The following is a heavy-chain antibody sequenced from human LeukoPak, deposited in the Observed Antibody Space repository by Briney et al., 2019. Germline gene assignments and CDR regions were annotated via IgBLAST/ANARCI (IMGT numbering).Heavy chain of an antibody. CDR1: GFTFSSYG. CDR2: ISGSAYNT. Sequence: GGSLRLSCAASGFTFSSYGMSWVRQAPGKGLEWVSTISGSAYNTYYADSVKGRFTISRDNSANTLYLQMNSLRAEDTALYYCAKHSGSYFIYYVDSWGQETPVTVSS. CDR3: AKHSGSYFIYYVDS. V-gene: IGHV3-23*01. J-gene: IGHJ4*02. D-gene: IGHD1-26*01.